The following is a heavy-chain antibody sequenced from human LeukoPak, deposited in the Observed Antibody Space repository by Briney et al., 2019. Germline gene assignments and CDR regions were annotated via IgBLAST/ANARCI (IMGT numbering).Heavy chain of an antibody. CDR3: AILGYSGSYSDYFDY. J-gene: IGHJ4*02. V-gene: IGHV1-18*01. CDR1: GYTFTSYG. Sequence: ASVKVSCKASGYTFTSYGISWVRQAPGQGLEWMGWISAYNGNTNYAQKLQGRVTMTTDTSTSTAYMELRSLRSDDTAVYYCAILGYSGSYSDYFDYWGQGTLVTVSS. D-gene: IGHD1-26*01. CDR2: ISAYNGNT.